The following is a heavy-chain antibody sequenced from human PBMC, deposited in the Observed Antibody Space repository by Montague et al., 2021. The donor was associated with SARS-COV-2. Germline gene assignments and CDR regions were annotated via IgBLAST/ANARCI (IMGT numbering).Heavy chain of an antibody. V-gene: IGHV4-59*01. D-gene: IGHD5-12*01. CDR3: ARDRGLSGLYGYDPLYFYGMDX. CDR1: GASIRDYY. CDR2: IYESGST. J-gene: IGHJ6*02. Sequence: SETLSLTCTVSGASIRDYYWSWIRQPPGKRLECIGYIYESGSTKSNPSLTSRLIMSVDTSRNQFSLPLSSVTTADTAVYYCARDRGLSGLYGYDPLYFYGMDXWGQGTTVIVSS.